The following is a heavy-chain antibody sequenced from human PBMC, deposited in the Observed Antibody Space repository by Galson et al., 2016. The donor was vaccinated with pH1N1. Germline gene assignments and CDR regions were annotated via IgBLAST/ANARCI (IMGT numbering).Heavy chain of an antibody. CDR1: EGIFNKYA. CDR3: ARSPFYYNSYMDV. CDR2: IIAVFKTT. V-gene: IGHV1-69*05. J-gene: IGHJ6*03. Sequence: SVKVYCKASEGIFNKYAISWVRQAPGQGLEWMGGIIAVFKTTNYAQKFQGRVTITTDESTSIVYMELRSLRSEDTAIYYCARSPFYYNSYMDVWGKGTTVTVSS.